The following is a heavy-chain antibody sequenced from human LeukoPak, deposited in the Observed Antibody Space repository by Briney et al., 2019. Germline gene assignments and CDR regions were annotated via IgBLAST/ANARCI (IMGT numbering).Heavy chain of an antibody. CDR2: ISSSSSYI. CDR3: ARASNCSGGSCYSASARPIDY. Sequence: GGSLRLSCAASGFTFSSYSMNWVRQAPGKGLEWVSSISSSSSYIYYADSVKGRFTISRDNAKNSLYLQMNSLRAEDTAVYYCARASNCSGGSCYSASARPIDYWGQGTLVTVSS. CDR1: GFTFSSYS. V-gene: IGHV3-21*01. J-gene: IGHJ4*02. D-gene: IGHD2-15*01.